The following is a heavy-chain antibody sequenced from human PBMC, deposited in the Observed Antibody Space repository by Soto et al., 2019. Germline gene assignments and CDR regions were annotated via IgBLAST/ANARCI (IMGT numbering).Heavy chain of an antibody. CDR2: IYYSGST. CDR3: ARARTIFGVVILGFDP. Sequence: SETLSLTCTVSGGSISSSSYYWGWIRQPPGKGLEWIGSIYYSGSTYYNPSLKSRVTISVDTSKNQFSLKPSSVTAADTAVYYCARARTIFGVVILGFDPWGQGTLVTVSS. CDR1: GGSISSSSYY. V-gene: IGHV4-39*01. J-gene: IGHJ5*02. D-gene: IGHD3-3*01.